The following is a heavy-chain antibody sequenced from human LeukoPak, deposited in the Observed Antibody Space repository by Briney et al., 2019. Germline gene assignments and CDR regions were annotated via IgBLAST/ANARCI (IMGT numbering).Heavy chain of an antibody. J-gene: IGHJ4*02. D-gene: IGHD2-15*01. CDR1: GFTFSSHS. CDR3: ARQVVAAPAQFDY. CDR2: ISSSSSYI. V-gene: IGHV3-21*01. Sequence: PGGSLRLSCAASGFTFSSHSMNWVRQAPGKGLEWVSSISSSSSYIYYADSVKGRFTISRDKAKNSLYMQMNSLRAEDTAVYYCARQVVAAPAQFDYWGQGTLVTVSS.